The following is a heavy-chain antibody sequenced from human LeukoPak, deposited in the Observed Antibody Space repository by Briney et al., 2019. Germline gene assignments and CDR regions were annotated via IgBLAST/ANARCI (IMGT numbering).Heavy chain of an antibody. D-gene: IGHD3-9*01. CDR3: ARSGRPDILTGPDY. V-gene: IGHV3-30*04. CDR1: GFTFSSYA. CDR2: ISYDGSNK. Sequence: GGSLRLSCAASGFTFSSYAMHWVRQAPGKRLEWVAVISYDGSNKYYADSVKGRFTISRDNSKNTLYLQMNSLRAEDTAVYYCARSGRPDILTGPDYWGQGTLVTVSS. J-gene: IGHJ4*02.